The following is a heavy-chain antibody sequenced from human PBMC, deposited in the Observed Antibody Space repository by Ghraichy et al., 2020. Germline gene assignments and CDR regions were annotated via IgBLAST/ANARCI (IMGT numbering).Heavy chain of an antibody. V-gene: IGHV4-34*01. Sequence: SETLSLTCAVYGGSFNGYYWSWVRQPPGKGLEWVGDIKHGGITNYNPSLKNRVTRIVETSKNQFSLTLDSVTAADTALYYCARGSVGYCSITTCYNYYYG. CDR2: IKHGGIT. CDR3: ARGSVGYCSITTCYNYYYG. J-gene: IGHJ6*01. D-gene: IGHD2-2*02. CDR1: GGSFNGYY.